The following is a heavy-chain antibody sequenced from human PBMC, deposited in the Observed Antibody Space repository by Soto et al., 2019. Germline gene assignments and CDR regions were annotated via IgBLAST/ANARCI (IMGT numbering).Heavy chain of an antibody. J-gene: IGHJ5*02. CDR3: AREGSSWYRWFDP. Sequence: ASVKVSCKASGYTFTGYYMHWVRQAPGQGLEWMGWINPNSGGTNYAQKFQGRVTMTRDTSISTAYMELSRLRSDDTAVYYCAREGSSWYRWFDPWGQGTLVTVSS. D-gene: IGHD6-13*01. CDR1: GYTFTGYY. V-gene: IGHV1-2*02. CDR2: INPNSGGT.